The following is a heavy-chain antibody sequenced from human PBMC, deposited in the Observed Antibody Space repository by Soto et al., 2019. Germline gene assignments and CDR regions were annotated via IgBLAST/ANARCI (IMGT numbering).Heavy chain of an antibody. CDR2: IYYSGST. CDR3: ARHHTVNYFDP. CDR1: GGSISSYY. J-gene: IGHJ5*02. Sequence: SETLSLTCPVSGGSISSYYWSWIRQPPGKGLEWIGYIYYSGSTNYNPSLKSRVTISVDTSKNQFSLKLSSVTAADTAVYYCARHHTVNYFDPWGQGTLVTVSS. V-gene: IGHV4-59*08. D-gene: IGHD4-17*01.